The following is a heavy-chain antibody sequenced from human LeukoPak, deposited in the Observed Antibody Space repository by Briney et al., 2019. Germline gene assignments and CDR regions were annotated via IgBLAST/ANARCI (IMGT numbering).Heavy chain of an antibody. CDR2: ISSSSSYI. Sequence: GGSLRLSCAASGFTFSSYSMNWVRQAPGKGLEWVSSISSSSSYIYYADSVKGRFTVSRDNAKNSLYLQMNSLRAEDTAVYYCASTETYYDILTGYSPGDCFDYWGQGTLVTVSS. D-gene: IGHD3-9*01. CDR3: ASTETYYDILTGYSPGDCFDY. CDR1: GFTFSSYS. V-gene: IGHV3-21*01. J-gene: IGHJ4*02.